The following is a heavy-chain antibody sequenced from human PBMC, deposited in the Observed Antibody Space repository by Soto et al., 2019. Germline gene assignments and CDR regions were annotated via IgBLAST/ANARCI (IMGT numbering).Heavy chain of an antibody. V-gene: IGHV3-33*01. CDR1: GFTLSEDA. CDR3: VREGRHTAMFSGFDY. J-gene: IGHJ4*02. D-gene: IGHD5-18*01. Sequence: HVDLVESGGGVVQPGESLRLSCATSGFTLSEDAMHWVRQAPGKGLEWVAVIWYDGSKKHYADSVKGRFTISRDNSKNTLFLQMNSLTAEDTAVYWCVREGRHTAMFSGFDYWGQGTRVTASS. CDR2: IWYDGSKK.